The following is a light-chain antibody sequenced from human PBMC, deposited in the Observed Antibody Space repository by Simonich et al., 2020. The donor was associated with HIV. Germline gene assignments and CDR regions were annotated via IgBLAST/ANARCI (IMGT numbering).Light chain of an antibody. CDR2: GAF. J-gene: IGKJ2*01. V-gene: IGKV3-15*01. CDR1: QSVSRN. Sequence: EIVLTQSPASLSVSPGERATLSCRASQSVSRNLAWDQQKPGQAPRLLIYGAFTRATGSPARVSGSGSGTEFTLTISSMQSEDFAVYYCQQYNNWPPGTFGQGTKLEIK. CDR3: QQYNNWPPGT.